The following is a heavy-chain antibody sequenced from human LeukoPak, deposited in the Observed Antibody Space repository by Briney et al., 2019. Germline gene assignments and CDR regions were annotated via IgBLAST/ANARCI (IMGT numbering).Heavy chain of an antibody. CDR1: GYIFTHKY. CDR3: ARAGGRSWFDP. Sequence: ASVKVSCKASGYIFTHKYMHWVRQAPGRGLEWMGWINPNSGGTNYAQKFQGRGTMTTDTSMSTAYMELSRLTSDDTAVYYCARAGGRSWFDPWGQGTLVTVSS. V-gene: IGHV1-2*02. J-gene: IGHJ5*02. CDR2: INPNSGGT.